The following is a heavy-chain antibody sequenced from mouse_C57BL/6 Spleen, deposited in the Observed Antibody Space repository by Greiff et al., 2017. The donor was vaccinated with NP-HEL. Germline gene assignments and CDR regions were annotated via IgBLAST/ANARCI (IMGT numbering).Heavy chain of an antibody. Sequence: QVQLQQSGAELVRPGASVTLSCKASGYTFTDYEMHWVKQTPVHGLEWIGAIDPETGGTAYNQKFKGKAILTADKSSSTAYMELRSLTSEDSAVYYCTRGEYGSSYWYFDVWGTGTTVTVSS. J-gene: IGHJ1*03. V-gene: IGHV1-15*01. CDR3: TRGEYGSSYWYFDV. CDR2: IDPETGGT. D-gene: IGHD1-1*01. CDR1: GYTFTDYE.